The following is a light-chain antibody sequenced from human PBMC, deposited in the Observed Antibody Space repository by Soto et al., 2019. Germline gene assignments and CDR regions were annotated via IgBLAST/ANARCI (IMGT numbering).Light chain of an antibody. CDR2: DVY. CDR1: SSDVGGFNY. Sequence: QSALTQPASVSGSPGQSITISCTGTSSDVGGFNYVSWYQQHPGKAPKLLIFDVYSRPSGISNRFSGSKSGNTASLTISGLQAEDEADYYCSSYTTSSDYVFGAGTPLTVL. J-gene: IGLJ7*01. CDR3: SSYTTSSDYV. V-gene: IGLV2-14*01.